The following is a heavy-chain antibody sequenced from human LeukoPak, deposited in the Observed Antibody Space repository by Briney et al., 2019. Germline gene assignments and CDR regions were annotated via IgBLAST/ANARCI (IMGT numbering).Heavy chain of an antibody. CDR3: ARLRWLQPYYFDY. CDR2: INHSGST. Sequence: SETLSLTCAVYGGSFSGYYWSGIRQPPGKGLEWIGEINHSGSTNYNPSLKSRVTISVDTSKNQFSLKLSSVTAADTAVYYCARLRWLQPYYFDYWGQGTLVTVSS. V-gene: IGHV4-34*01. J-gene: IGHJ4*02. CDR1: GGSFSGYY. D-gene: IGHD5-24*01.